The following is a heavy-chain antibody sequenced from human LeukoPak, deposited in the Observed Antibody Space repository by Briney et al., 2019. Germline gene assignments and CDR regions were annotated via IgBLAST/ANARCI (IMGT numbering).Heavy chain of an antibody. V-gene: IGHV4-39*07. CDR3: ARSSIAARRPFDY. J-gene: IGHJ4*02. Sequence: SETLSLTCTVSGGSISGGGYYWSWIRQPPGKGLEWIGKIYHSGSTNYNPSLKSRVTISVDKSKNQFSLKLSSVTAADTAVYYCARSSIAARRPFDYWGQGTLVTVSS. CDR2: IYHSGST. D-gene: IGHD6-6*01. CDR1: GGSISGGGYY.